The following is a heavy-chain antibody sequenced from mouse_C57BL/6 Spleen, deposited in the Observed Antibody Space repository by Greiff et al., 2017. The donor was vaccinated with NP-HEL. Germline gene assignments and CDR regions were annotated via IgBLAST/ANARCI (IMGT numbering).Heavy chain of an antibody. Sequence: EVQLQESGPELVKPGASVKISCKASGYSFTGYYMHWVKQSHGNILDWIGYIYPYNGVSSYNQKFKGKATLTVDKSSSTAYMELRSLTSEDSAVYYCARSGTTVVAYYFDYWGQGTTLTVSS. D-gene: IGHD1-1*01. V-gene: IGHV1-31*01. CDR3: ARSGTTVVAYYFDY. CDR2: IYPYNGVS. J-gene: IGHJ2*01. CDR1: GYSFTGYY.